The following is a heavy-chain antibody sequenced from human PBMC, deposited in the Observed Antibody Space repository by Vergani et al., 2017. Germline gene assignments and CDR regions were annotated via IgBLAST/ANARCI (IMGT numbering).Heavy chain of an antibody. CDR2: FYTGGGT. CDR1: GGSISSGSYY. Sequence: QVQLRESGPGLVRPSQTLSLTCTVSGGSISSGSYYWSWFRQPAGKGLEWIGRFYTGGGTSYNPSLKSRVTISVDTSKNQFSLQLSSVTAADTAVYYCARDPLYSTTWPFLLLDMDVWGQGTTVTVSS. CDR3: ARDPLYSTTWPFLLLDMDV. D-gene: IGHD6-13*01. V-gene: IGHV4-61*02. J-gene: IGHJ6*02.